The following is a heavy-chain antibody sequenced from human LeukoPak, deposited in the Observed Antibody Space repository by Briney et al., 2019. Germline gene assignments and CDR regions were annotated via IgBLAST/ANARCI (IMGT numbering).Heavy chain of an antibody. J-gene: IGHJ4*02. Sequence: SQTLSLTCAVSGGSISSGGYSWSWIRQPPGKGLEWIGNIYHSGSTYYNPSLKSRVTISVDRSKNQFSLKLSSVTAADTAVYYCARAYGYYSPFDYWGQGTLVTVSS. CDR2: IYHSGST. CDR1: GGSISSGGYS. D-gene: IGHD3-22*01. V-gene: IGHV4-30-2*01. CDR3: ARAYGYYSPFDY.